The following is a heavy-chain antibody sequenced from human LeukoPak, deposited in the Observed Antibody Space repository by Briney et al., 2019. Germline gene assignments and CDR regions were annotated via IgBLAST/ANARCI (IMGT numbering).Heavy chain of an antibody. D-gene: IGHD5-24*01. V-gene: IGHV4-59*01. CDR1: GFTLSGYY. Sequence: SETLSLTCTGSGFTLSGYYWSWIRQPPGKGLEGVGYIHYSGTNNYNTSLESRVAISVDTSYNHFSLSWRSVTAAGTAVYYCLRYKGDGIRLSSERFDYWGQGILVTVSS. CDR3: LRYKGDGIRLSSERFDY. CDR2: IHYSGTN. J-gene: IGHJ4*02.